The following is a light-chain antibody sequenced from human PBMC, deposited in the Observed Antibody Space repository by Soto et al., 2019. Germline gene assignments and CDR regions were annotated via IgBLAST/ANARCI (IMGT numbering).Light chain of an antibody. CDR2: AAS. CDR3: QQSYSTPWK. J-gene: IGKJ1*01. V-gene: IGKV1-39*01. CDR1: QSISRW. Sequence: DIQMTPSLSTFFASVVYIVTITFRASQSISRWLAWYQQKPGKAPKVLIYAASSLQSGVPSRFSGSGSGTDFTLTISSLQPEDFATYYCQQSYSTPWKFGQGTKVDIK.